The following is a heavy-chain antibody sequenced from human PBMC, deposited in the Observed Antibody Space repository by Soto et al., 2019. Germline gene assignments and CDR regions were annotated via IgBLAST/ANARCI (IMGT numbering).Heavy chain of an antibody. Sequence: PSETLSLTCDVSSVSITSSNWWTWVRQPPGKGLEWLGKISHSGTVNYNATLRSRVTISVDKPKNQLSLKLMSVTAADTAVYYCARDYDGFDYWGPGILVTVCS. V-gene: IGHV4-4*02. CDR3: ARDYDGFDY. J-gene: IGHJ4*02. D-gene: IGHD3-16*01. CDR2: ISHSGTV. CDR1: SVSITSSNW.